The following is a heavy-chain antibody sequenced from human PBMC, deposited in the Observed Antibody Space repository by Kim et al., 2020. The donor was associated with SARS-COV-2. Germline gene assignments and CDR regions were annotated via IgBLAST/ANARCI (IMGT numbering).Heavy chain of an antibody. Sequence: GGSLRLSCAASGFTFSNYAMSWVRQAPGRGLEWVSVISGNGGSTNYANPVKGRFTISRDNSKNTLFLQMKSLRAEDTAVYYCAKGGCSGGTCYSDLDIWGQGTLVTVSS. CDR1: GFTFSNYA. V-gene: IGHV3-23*01. D-gene: IGHD2-15*01. CDR3: AKGGCSGGTCYSDLDI. J-gene: IGHJ4*02. CDR2: ISGNGGST.